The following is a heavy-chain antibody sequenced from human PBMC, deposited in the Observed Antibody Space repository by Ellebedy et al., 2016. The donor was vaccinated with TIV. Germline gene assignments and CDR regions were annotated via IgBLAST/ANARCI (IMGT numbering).Heavy chain of an antibody. Sequence: GESLKTSCAASGFTFSNAWMSWVRQAPGKGLEWVSAVNSVSTSMFYADSVKGRFTVARDNAKNSLYLQMNNLRAEDTAVYYWARDFDTAPMKTIFDYWGHGTLVTVSS. CDR2: VNSVSTSM. V-gene: IGHV3-21*01. CDR1: GFTFSNAW. CDR3: ARDFDTAPMKTIFDY. J-gene: IGHJ4*01. D-gene: IGHD5-18*01.